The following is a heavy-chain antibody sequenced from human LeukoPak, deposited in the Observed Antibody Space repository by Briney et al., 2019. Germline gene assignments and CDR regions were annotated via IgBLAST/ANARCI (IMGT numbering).Heavy chain of an antibody. V-gene: IGHV3-74*01. J-gene: IGHJ4*02. Sequence: PGGSLRLSYAVSGFTFSSYWMHWVRQAPGKGLVWVSRIDRDGSRINYADSVKGRFTISRDNGKNTLFLQMSSLRAEDAAVYYCVRGNDYGGPHYWGQGTLVTVSS. CDR3: VRGNDYGGPHY. CDR2: IDRDGSRI. D-gene: IGHD4-23*01. CDR1: GFTFSSYW.